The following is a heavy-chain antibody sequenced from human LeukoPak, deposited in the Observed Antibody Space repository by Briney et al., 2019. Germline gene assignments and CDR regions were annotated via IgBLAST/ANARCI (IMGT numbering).Heavy chain of an antibody. Sequence: PSQTLSLTYTVSGGSISSGSYYWSWIRQPAGKGLEWIGRIYTSGSTNYNPSLKSRVTISVDTSKNQFSLKLSSVTAADTAVYYCARGGYDFWSGYSNWFDPWGQGTLVTVSS. V-gene: IGHV4-61*02. CDR2: IYTSGST. J-gene: IGHJ5*02. CDR1: GGSISSGSYY. CDR3: ARGGYDFWSGYSNWFDP. D-gene: IGHD3-3*01.